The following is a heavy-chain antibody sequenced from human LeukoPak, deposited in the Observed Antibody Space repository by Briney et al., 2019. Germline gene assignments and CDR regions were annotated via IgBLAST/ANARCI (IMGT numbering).Heavy chain of an antibody. CDR3: ARFALSSSLDY. CDR1: GYRLTNNW. CDR2: IYPGYPDT. J-gene: IGHJ4*02. Sequence: GESLKISCKVSGYRLTNNWIGWVRQVPGKGLEWMGIIYPGYPDTRYSPSFQGQVTFSVDTSTSTVYLQWSSLKASDTAIYYCARFALSSSLDYWGQGTLVTVSP. D-gene: IGHD6-13*01. V-gene: IGHV5-51*01.